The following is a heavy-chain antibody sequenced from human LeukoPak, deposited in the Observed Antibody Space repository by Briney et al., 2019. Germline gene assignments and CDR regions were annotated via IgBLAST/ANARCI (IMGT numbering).Heavy chain of an antibody. J-gene: IGHJ6*03. V-gene: IGHV4-39*07. Sequence: SQTLSLTCTVSGGSISSSSYYWRWIRQPPGKGLEWIGEINESGSTNYNPSLKRRVTISVDTSKNQLSRKLSSVTAADTAVYNCARGRGDSSSWYSYYYYYMDVWGKGTTVTVSS. CDR3: ARGRGDSSSWYSYYYYYMDV. CDR2: INESGST. D-gene: IGHD6-13*01. CDR1: GGSISSSSYY.